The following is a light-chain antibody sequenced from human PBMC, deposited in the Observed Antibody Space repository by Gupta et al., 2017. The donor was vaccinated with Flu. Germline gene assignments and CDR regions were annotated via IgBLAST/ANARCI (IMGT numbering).Light chain of an antibody. Sequence: SVLTQPPSASGTPGQRVTISCSGSSSNIGSNYVYWYQQHPGTAPKLLIYRNNQRPSGVPDRFSGSKSGTSASLAISGLRAEDEADYYCAAWDDSLSGGGFGGGTKLTGL. CDR1: SSNIGSNY. CDR2: RNN. J-gene: IGLJ3*02. CDR3: AAWDDSLSGGG. V-gene: IGLV1-47*01.